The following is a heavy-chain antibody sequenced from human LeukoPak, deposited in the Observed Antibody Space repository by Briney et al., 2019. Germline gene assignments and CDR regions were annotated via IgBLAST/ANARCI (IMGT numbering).Heavy chain of an antibody. V-gene: IGHV1-18*01. D-gene: IGHD1-1*01. CDR1: GYSFMTFG. CDR2: ISPSSGNT. J-gene: IGHJ3*02. CDR3: ARAGTTVTGGDAFDI. Sequence: GASVNVSCKASGYSFMTFGISWVRQAPGQGLEWMGWISPSSGNTNSAQKSQGRLSMSTDTSTGIAYVHLRSLTPDDTALYYCARAGTTVTGGDAFDIWGQGTMVIVSA.